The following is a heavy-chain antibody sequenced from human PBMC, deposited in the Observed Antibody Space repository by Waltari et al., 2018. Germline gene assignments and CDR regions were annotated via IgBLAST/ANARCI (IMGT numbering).Heavy chain of an antibody. CDR1: GSTFSSYW. J-gene: IGHJ6*02. CDR3: AKVPYGMDV. CDR2: IRQDGSEK. V-gene: IGHV3-7*04. Sequence: EVQLVASGGGLVQLGGSLRLSCAASGSTFSSYWMCWVRQAPGKGLEWVANIRQDGSEKYYVDSVKGRFTISRDNAKNSLYLQMNGLRAEDTAVYYCAKVPYGMDVWGQGTTVTVSS.